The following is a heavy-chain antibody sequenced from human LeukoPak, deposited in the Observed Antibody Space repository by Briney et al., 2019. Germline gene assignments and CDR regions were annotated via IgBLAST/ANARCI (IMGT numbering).Heavy chain of an antibody. CDR2: ISSDGRTT. D-gene: IGHD6-19*01. V-gene: IGHV3-64*01. CDR1: GYTFSSYA. CDR3: ARVSGWYWFDQ. J-gene: IGHJ5*02. Sequence: GGSLRLSCEGSGYTFSSYAMHWVRQAPGKGLEYVAAISSDGRTTYYANFGKGRFTISRDNSKNTLYLQMGSLRTEDMAVYYCARVSGWYWFDQWGQGTLVTVSS.